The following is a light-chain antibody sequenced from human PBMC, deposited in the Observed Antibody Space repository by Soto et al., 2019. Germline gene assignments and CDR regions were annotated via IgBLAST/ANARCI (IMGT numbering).Light chain of an antibody. CDR3: QQNYRTPLT. V-gene: IGKV1-39*01. Sequence: DIQMTQSPSSLSASVGDRVTIACRASQSINIYLSWYQQEPGKAPKLLMYGASSLQSGVPSRFSGSGSGTHFTLTISSLQREDFATYYCQQNYRTPLTFGGGTKVEIK. CDR2: GAS. CDR1: QSINIY. J-gene: IGKJ4*01.